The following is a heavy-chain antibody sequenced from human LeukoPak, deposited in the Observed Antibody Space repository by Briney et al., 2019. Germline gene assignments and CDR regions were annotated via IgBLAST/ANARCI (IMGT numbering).Heavy chain of an antibody. D-gene: IGHD6-19*01. J-gene: IGHJ4*02. Sequence: GGSLRLSCAASGFTFSSYDMHWVRQATGKGLEWVSAIGTAGDTYYPGSVKGRFTISRENAKNSLYLQMNSLRAEDTAVYYCARLGAGTGGLDYWGQGTLVTVSS. CDR1: GFTFSSYD. V-gene: IGHV3-13*01. CDR3: ARLGAGTGGLDY. CDR2: IGTAGDT.